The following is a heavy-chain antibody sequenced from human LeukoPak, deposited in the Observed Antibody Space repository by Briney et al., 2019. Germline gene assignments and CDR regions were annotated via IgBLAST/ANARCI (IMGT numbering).Heavy chain of an antibody. D-gene: IGHD4-23*01. J-gene: IGHJ4*02. Sequence: PGGSLRLSCAASGFTFSISAVSWVRQAPGKGLEWVSTISRGTGSTHYADSVKGRFTISRDNSKNTLYLQMNSLRAEDTAVYYCAKGGGNGPFDYWGQGTLVTVSS. CDR1: GFTFSISA. CDR3: AKGGGNGPFDY. CDR2: ISRGTGST. V-gene: IGHV3-23*01.